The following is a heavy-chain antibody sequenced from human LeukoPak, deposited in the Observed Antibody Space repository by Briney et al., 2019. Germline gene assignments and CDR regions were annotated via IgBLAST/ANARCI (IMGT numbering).Heavy chain of an antibody. CDR1: GYTFTSYA. V-gene: IGHV7-4-1*02. Sequence: ASVKVSCKASGYTFTSYAMNWVRQAPGQGLEWMGWINTNTGNPTYAQGFTGRFVFSLDTSVSTAYLQISSLKAEDTAVYYCARVTQVWGSYHFDYWGQGTLVTVSS. CDR3: ARVTQVWGSYHFDY. CDR2: INTNTGNP. J-gene: IGHJ4*02. D-gene: IGHD3-16*01.